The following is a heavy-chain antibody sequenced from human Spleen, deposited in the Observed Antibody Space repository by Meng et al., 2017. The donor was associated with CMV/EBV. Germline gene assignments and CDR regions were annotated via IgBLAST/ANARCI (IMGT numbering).Heavy chain of an antibody. CDR1: GYTFTGYY. Sequence: SVKVSCKASGYTFTGYYMHWVRQAPGQGLEWMAWINPNSGGTHFAQKFHGRIALTSDTSISAAYMELTRLTSDDTAIYFCARLRKYKTASYWFDAWGQGTLVTVSS. D-gene: IGHD1-1*01. CDR3: ARLRKYKTASYWFDA. CDR2: INPNSGGT. J-gene: IGHJ5*02. V-gene: IGHV1-2*02.